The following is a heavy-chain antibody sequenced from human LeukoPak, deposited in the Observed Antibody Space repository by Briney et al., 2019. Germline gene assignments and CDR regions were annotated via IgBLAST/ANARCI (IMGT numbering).Heavy chain of an antibody. CDR3: ARQHDSYYYYYIDV. J-gene: IGHJ6*03. CDR2: LYHSDSA. V-gene: IGHV4-38-2*01. Sequence: SETLSLTCAVSGYSISNGYYWVWIRQPPGRGLGWIGSLYHSDSAYYNTSLRTRVSMSVDTSRNQFSLTLSFVTAADTAVYYCARQHDSYYYYYIDVWGSGTTVTVSS. CDR1: GYSISNGYY.